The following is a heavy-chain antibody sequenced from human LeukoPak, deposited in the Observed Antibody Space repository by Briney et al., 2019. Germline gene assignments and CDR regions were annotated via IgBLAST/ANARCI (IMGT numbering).Heavy chain of an antibody. Sequence: SETPSLTCTVSGGSISSYYWTWIRQPPGKGLEWIGYIYTSGSPIYSPSLKSRVTMSVDTAKNQFSLNLSSVTAADTAVYYCARRHNNYYFDYWGQRALVTVSS. CDR3: ARRHNNYYFDY. V-gene: IGHV4-4*09. D-gene: IGHD4-11*01. J-gene: IGHJ4*02. CDR2: IYTSGSP. CDR1: GGSISSYY.